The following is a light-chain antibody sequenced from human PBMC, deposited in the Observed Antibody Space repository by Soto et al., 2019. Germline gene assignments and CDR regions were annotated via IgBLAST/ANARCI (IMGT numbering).Light chain of an antibody. J-gene: IGKJ2*01. V-gene: IGKV3-20*01. CDR3: QQYDNSPPYT. CDR1: QGVSSIY. Sequence: DIELTQSPATLSLSPGERVTISCQASQGVSSIYYGWYQQQPGAAPRLLIYGAYSRAAGIPDRFSGSGSGTDFTLTISRLQPEDFAAYYCQQYDNSPPYTFGPGTKVEIK. CDR2: GAY.